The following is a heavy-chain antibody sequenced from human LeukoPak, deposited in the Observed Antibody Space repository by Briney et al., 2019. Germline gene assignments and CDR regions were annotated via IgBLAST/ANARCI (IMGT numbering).Heavy chain of an antibody. CDR3: ATHTGGYNYWWFDI. Sequence: SVKASCKISGGTFGNYPIIWVRLAPGRGLECLGGIIPIYGTTNYAQMFHGRLTLTAHESTATAYMELSSLTSDDTAMYFCATHTGGYNYWWFDIWGQGTLVTVSS. D-gene: IGHD5-24*01. CDR2: IIPIYGTT. CDR1: GGTFGNYP. J-gene: IGHJ5*02. V-gene: IGHV1-69*01.